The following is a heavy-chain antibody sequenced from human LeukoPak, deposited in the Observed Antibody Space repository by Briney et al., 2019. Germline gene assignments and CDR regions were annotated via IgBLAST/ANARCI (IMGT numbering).Heavy chain of an antibody. CDR1: GFTFSTYA. D-gene: IGHD2-2*01. V-gene: IGHV3-23*01. CDR3: AKTNTDIVVVPAATSYYYMDV. CDR2: ISGGSGTT. J-gene: IGHJ6*03. Sequence: GGSLRLSCAASGFTFSTYAMTWVRQAPGKGLDWVSAISGGSGTTYYADSVKGRFTISRDNSKYTLYLQMTSLRAEDTAVYYCAKTNTDIVVVPAATSYYYMDVWGKGATVTVSS.